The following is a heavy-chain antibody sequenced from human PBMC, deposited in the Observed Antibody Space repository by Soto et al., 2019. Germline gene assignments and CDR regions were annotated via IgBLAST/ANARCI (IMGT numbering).Heavy chain of an antibody. Sequence: GASVKVSCKTSGYTFTSFYMQWVRQAPGQPLEWLGWISLYSDGTNYAQKFQGRVSMTTDTSTTTAYMELRSLRSDDTAVYYCARVVPGAEAWFGPWGQGTLVTVSS. CDR2: ISLYSDGT. CDR1: GYTFTSFY. CDR3: ARVVPGAEAWFGP. D-gene: IGHD2-2*01. J-gene: IGHJ5*02. V-gene: IGHV1-18*04.